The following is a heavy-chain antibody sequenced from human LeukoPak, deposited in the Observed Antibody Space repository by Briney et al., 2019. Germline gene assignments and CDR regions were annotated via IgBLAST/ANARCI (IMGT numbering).Heavy chain of an antibody. D-gene: IGHD1-14*01. CDR2: IAYDGGRA. CDR1: GFTFGGYG. CDR3: TRYNNGHFDY. J-gene: IGHJ4*02. V-gene: IGHV3-33*01. Sequence: PGRSLRLSCAGSGFTFGGYGMHWFRQTPGKGLEWVAVIAYDGGRAFYADSVKGRFTISRDNSKNTMSVQIDDLRAEDTAVYYCTRYNNGHFDYWGQGTLVTVSS.